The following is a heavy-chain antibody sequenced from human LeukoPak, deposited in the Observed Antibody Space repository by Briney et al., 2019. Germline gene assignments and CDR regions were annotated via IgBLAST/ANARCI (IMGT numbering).Heavy chain of an antibody. Sequence: GGSLRLSCAASGFTFSSYGMSWVRQAPGKGLEWVSAISGSGGSTYYADSVKGRFTISRDNSRNTLYLQMNSLRAEDTAVYYCAKDSTVRYYDILAHWFDPWGQGTLVTVSS. CDR3: AKDSTVRYYDILAHWFDP. CDR1: GFTFSSYG. V-gene: IGHV3-23*01. J-gene: IGHJ5*02. CDR2: ISGSGGST. D-gene: IGHD3-9*01.